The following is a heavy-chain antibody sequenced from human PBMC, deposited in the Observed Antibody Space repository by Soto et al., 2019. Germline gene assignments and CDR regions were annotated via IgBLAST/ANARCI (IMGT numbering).Heavy chain of an antibody. D-gene: IGHD4-17*01. Sequence: KPSETLSLTCTVSGGSISSYYWSWIRQPPGKGLEWIGYIYYSGSTNYNPSLKSRVTISVDTSKNQFSLKLSSVTAADTAVYYCARLSDYGDYYYYYYMDVWGKGTTVTVSS. V-gene: IGHV4-59*08. CDR3: ARLSDYGDYYYYYYMDV. CDR1: GGSISSYY. CDR2: IYYSGST. J-gene: IGHJ6*03.